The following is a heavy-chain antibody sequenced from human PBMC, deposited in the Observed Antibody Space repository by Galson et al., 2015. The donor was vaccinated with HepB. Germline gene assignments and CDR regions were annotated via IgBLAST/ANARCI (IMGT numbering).Heavy chain of an antibody. Sequence: ETLSLTCTVSGGSISSSSYYWGWIRQPPGKGLEWIGSIYYSGSTYYNPSLKSRVTISVDTSKNQFSLKLSSVTAADTAVYYCARHAGGGSLNYWGQGTLVTVSS. CDR3: ARHAGGGSLNY. V-gene: IGHV4-39*01. CDR1: GGSISSSSYY. J-gene: IGHJ4*02. CDR2: IYYSGST. D-gene: IGHD2-15*01.